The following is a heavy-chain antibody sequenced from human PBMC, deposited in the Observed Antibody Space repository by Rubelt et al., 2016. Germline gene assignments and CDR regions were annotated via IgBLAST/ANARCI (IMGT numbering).Heavy chain of an antibody. V-gene: IGHV3-30*04. CDR3: ARDQNVGVVAATPVY. Sequence: ASGFTFSSYAMHWVRQALGKGLEWVAVISYDGSNKYYADSVKGRFTISRDNSKNTLYLQMNSLRAEDTAVYYCARDQNVGVVAATPVYWGQGTLVTVSS. D-gene: IGHD2-15*01. CDR2: ISYDGSNK. CDR1: GFTFSSYA. J-gene: IGHJ4*02.